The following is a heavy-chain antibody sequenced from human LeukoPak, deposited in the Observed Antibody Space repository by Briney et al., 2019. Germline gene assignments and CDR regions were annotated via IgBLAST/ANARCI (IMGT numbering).Heavy chain of an antibody. D-gene: IGHD6-13*01. CDR2: ISAYKGNT. J-gene: IGHJ4*02. V-gene: IGHV1-18*01. Sequence: ASVPDSCKATGYTFTSYGYSWVRPAPGQGLEWVGLISAYKGNTNYAQKLHGRVTMTTDTSTSTAYMELRSLRSHDTAVYYCATNSPIAAADYWGQGTLVTVSS. CDR3: ATNSPIAAADY. CDR1: GYTFTSYG.